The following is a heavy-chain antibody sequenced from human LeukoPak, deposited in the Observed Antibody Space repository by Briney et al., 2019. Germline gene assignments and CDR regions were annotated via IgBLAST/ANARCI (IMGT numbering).Heavy chain of an antibody. D-gene: IGHD5-18*01. CDR2: IYYSGST. V-gene: IGHV4-59*01. CDR1: GGSISSYY. Sequence: PSETLSLTCTVSGGSISSYYWSWIRQPPGKGLEWIGYIYYSGSTNYNPSLKSRVTISVDTSKNQFSLKLSSVTAADTAVYYRARDSYGYGFDYWGQGTLVTVSS. CDR3: ARDSYGYGFDY. J-gene: IGHJ4*02.